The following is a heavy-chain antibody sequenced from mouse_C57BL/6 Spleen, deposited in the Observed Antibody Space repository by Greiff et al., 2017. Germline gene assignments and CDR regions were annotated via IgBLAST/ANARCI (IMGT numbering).Heavy chain of an antibody. D-gene: IGHD1-1*01. Sequence: QVQLQQPGAELVRPGSSVKLSCKASGYTFTSYWMHWVKQRPIQGLEWIGNIDPSDSETHYNQKFKGKATLTVDKSSSRVYMQLSSLTSEDSAGYYCARSYYGSCALDYWGQGTTLTVSS. J-gene: IGHJ2*01. CDR2: IDPSDSET. CDR1: GYTFTSYW. CDR3: ARSYYGSCALDY. V-gene: IGHV1-52*01.